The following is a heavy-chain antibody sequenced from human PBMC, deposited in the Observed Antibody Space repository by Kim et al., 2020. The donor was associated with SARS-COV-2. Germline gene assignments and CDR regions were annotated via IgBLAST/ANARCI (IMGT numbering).Heavy chain of an antibody. D-gene: IGHD1-26*01. J-gene: IGHJ4*02. CDR2: ISYDGYRK. CDR1: GFTFSSYY. V-gene: IGHV3-30*03. CDR3: ATPIVGAPE. Sequence: GGSLRLSCAASGFTFSSYYMHWVRQAPGKGLEWLAIISYDGYRKYYADSVKGRFTISRNNSLDTVYLEMNSLRVEDTATYYCATPIVGAPEWGLGTLVTVSS.